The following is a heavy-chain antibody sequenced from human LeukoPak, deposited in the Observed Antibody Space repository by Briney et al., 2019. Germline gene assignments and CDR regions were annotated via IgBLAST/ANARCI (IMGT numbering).Heavy chain of an antibody. CDR3: ARVVAYSSGWPLVYAFDI. CDR2: ISSSNDNI. CDR1: GFTFSSYA. Sequence: GGSLRLSCAASGFTFSSYAMSWIRQAPGKGLEWISYISSSNDNIYYADSVKGRFTISRDNAKNSLYLQMNSLRAEDTAVYYCARVVAYSSGWPLVYAFDIWGQGTMVTVSS. V-gene: IGHV3-48*04. D-gene: IGHD6-19*01. J-gene: IGHJ3*02.